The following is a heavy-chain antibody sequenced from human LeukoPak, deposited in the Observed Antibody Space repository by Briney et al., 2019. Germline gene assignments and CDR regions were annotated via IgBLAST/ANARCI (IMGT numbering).Heavy chain of an antibody. V-gene: IGHV3-30-3*01. CDR2: ISYDGSNK. Sequence: GGSLRLSCAASGFTFSSYAMHWVRQAPGKGLEWVAVISYDGSNKYYADSVKGRFTISRDNSKNTLYLQMNSLRAEDTAVYYCARDPWTFGVGIPFLPLNHYGMDVWGQGTTVTVSS. CDR3: ARDPWTFGVGIPFLPLNHYGMDV. CDR1: GFTFSSYA. J-gene: IGHJ6*02. D-gene: IGHD3-3*01.